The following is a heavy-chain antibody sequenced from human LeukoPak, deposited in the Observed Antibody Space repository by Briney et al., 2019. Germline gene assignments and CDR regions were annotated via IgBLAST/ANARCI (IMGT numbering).Heavy chain of an antibody. CDR2: ITSSGTYT. Sequence: GGSLRLSCATSGFTFNNYNMNWVRQAPGRALEWVSSITSSGTYTFYADSVKGRFTISRDNAKNSLYLQMNSLGPEDTAVYYCARDPYSGNYGNYYYYYMDVWGKGTTVTISS. J-gene: IGHJ6*03. D-gene: IGHD1-26*01. CDR1: GFTFNNYN. CDR3: ARDPYSGNYGNYYYYYMDV. V-gene: IGHV3-21*01.